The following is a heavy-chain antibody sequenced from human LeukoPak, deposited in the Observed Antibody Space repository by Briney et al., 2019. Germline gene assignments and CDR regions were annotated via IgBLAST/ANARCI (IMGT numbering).Heavy chain of an antibody. J-gene: IGHJ4*02. CDR1: GGTFSSYA. CDR3: ASPREVRGVIDGIYYFDY. V-gene: IGHV1-69*13. CDR2: IIPIFSTA. Sequence: ASVKVSCKASGGTFSSYAISWVRQAPGQGLEWMGGIIPIFSTANYAQKFQGRVTITADESTSTAYMELSSLRSEDTAVYYCASPREVRGVIDGIYYFDYWGQGTLVTVSS. D-gene: IGHD3-10*01.